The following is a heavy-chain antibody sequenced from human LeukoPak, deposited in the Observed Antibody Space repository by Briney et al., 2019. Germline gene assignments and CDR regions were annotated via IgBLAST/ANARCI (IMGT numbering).Heavy chain of an antibody. CDR3: ARLPGGLGRYYFEC. CDR2: INPANGIT. V-gene: IGHV1-3*01. CDR1: GYTFTSYA. D-gene: IGHD3-16*02. J-gene: IGHJ4*02. Sequence: WASVKVSCKASGYTFTSYAIHWVRQAPGQRLEWMGWINPANGITKYSQKFQGRVTITSDTSASTAHMELSGLRSEDAAVYYCARLPGGLGRYYFECWGQGTLVAVSS.